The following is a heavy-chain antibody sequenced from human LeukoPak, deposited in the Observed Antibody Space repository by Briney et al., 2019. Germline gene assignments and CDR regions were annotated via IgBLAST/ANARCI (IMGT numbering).Heavy chain of an antibody. CDR1: GFTFSSYS. V-gene: IGHV3-21*04. D-gene: IGHD6-19*01. CDR2: ISSSSSYI. CDR3: AREDSSGWYKMNAFDI. Sequence: PGGSLRLSCAASGFTFSSYSMNWVRQAPGKGLEWVSSISSSSSYIYYADSVKGRFTISRDNAKNSLYLQMNSLRAEDTAVYYCAREDSSGWYKMNAFDIWGQGTMVTVSS. J-gene: IGHJ3*02.